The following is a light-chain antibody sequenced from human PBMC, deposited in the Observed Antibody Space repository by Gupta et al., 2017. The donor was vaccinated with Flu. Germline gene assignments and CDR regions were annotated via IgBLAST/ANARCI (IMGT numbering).Light chain of an antibody. Sequence: IVLTQSPAALSLSPGERATLSCRASQSVSSYLAWYQQKPGQAPRLLIFDASSRATGIPARFSGSGSGTDFTLTINSLEPEDFAVYYCQQRSNWPPGLTFGGGTKVEI. CDR1: QSVSSY. CDR2: DAS. CDR3: QQRSNWPPGLT. J-gene: IGKJ4*01. V-gene: IGKV3-11*01.